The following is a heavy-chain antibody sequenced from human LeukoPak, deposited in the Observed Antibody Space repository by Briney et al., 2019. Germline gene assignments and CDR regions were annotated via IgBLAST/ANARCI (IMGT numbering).Heavy chain of an antibody. D-gene: IGHD3-10*01. V-gene: IGHV4-28*01. Sequence: PSDTLSLTCAVSGYSISSSNWWGWIRQPPGKGLEWIGYIYYSGSTYYNPSLKSRVTMSVDTSKNQFSLKLSSVTAVDTAVYYCARIDYGSENSGAFDIWGQGTMVTVPS. J-gene: IGHJ3*02. CDR2: IYYSGST. CDR3: ARIDYGSENSGAFDI. CDR1: GYSISSSNW.